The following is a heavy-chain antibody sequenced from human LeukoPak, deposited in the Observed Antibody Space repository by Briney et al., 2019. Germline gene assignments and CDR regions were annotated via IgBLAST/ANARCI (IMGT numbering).Heavy chain of an antibody. CDR3: ATWQQWLFSDY. J-gene: IGHJ4*02. D-gene: IGHD6-19*01. CDR1: GFSFSMYS. V-gene: IGHV3-23*01. Sequence: GGSLRLSCAASGFSFSMYSMSWIRQAPGKGLEWVSVISDNGAVTFYGDSVKGRFTISRDNSKNTLYLQMSSLRVEDTAVYYCATWQQWLFSDYWGQGTLVTVSS. CDR2: ISDNGAVT.